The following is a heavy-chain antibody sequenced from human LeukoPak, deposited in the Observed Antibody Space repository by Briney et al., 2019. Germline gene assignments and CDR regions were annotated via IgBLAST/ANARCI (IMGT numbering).Heavy chain of an antibody. CDR2: INHSGST. D-gene: IGHD6-19*01. CDR3: ASRTMAGRWFDP. CDR1: GGSFSGYY. Sequence: PSETLSLTCAVYGGSFSGYYWSWIRQPPGKGLEWIGEINHSGSTNYNPSLKSRVTISVDTSKNQFSLKLSSVTAADTAVYYCASRTMAGRWFDPWGQGTLVTVSS. J-gene: IGHJ5*02. V-gene: IGHV4-34*01.